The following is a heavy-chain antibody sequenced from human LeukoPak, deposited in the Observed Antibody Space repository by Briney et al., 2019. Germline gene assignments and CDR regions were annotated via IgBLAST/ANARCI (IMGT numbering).Heavy chain of an antibody. Sequence: SETLSLTCTVSGYSLNTGYYWGWIRQPPGKGLEWIGTIYDSGSTYYTPSLESRVTISVDTSKNQFSLKLSSVTAADTAVYYCASLYGSGSYFHLWGQGALVTVS. CDR2: IYDSGST. J-gene: IGHJ4*02. V-gene: IGHV4-38-2*02. CDR1: GYSLNTGYY. D-gene: IGHD3-10*01. CDR3: ASLYGSGSYFHL.